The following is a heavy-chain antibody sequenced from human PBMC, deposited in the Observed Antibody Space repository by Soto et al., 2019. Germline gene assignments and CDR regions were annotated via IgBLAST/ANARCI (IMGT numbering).Heavy chain of an antibody. CDR1: GYTFTGYY. CDR2: INPNSGGT. D-gene: IGHD6-19*01. J-gene: IGHJ5*02. V-gene: IGHV1-2*04. CDR3: ARGGLQRSGWYKGFDP. Sequence: ASVKVSCKASGYTFTGYYMHWVRQAPGQGLEWMGWINPNSGGTNYAQKFQGWVTMTRDTSISTAYMELSRLRSDDTAVYYCARGGLQRSGWYKGFDPWGQGTLVTVSS.